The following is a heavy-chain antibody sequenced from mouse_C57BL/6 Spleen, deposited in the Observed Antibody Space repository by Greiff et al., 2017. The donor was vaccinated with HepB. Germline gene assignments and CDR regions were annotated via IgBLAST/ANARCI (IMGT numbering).Heavy chain of an antibody. CDR1: GFTFSSYA. V-gene: IGHV5-4*01. CDR2: ISDGGSYT. Sequence: EVNLVESGGGLVKPGGSLKLSCAASGFTFSSYAMSWVRQTPEKRLEWVATISDGGSYTYYPDNVKGRFTISRDNAKNNLYLQMSHLKSEDTAMYYCARDHYYKGLFDYWGQGTTLTVSS. J-gene: IGHJ2*01. CDR3: ARDHYYKGLFDY. D-gene: IGHD1-2*01.